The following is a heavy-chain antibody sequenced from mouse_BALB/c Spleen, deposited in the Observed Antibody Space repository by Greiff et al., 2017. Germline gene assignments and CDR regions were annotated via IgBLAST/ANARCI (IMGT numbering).Heavy chain of an antibody. V-gene: IGHV1S29*02. CDR1: GYTFTDYN. Sequence: EVKLQESGPELVKPGASVKISCKASGYTFTDYNMHWVKQSHGKSLEWIGYIYPYNGGTGYNQKFKSKATLTVDNSSSTAYMELRSLTSEDSAVYYCARDYGSSWYYYAMDYWGQGTSVTVSS. CDR3: ARDYGSSWYYYAMDY. D-gene: IGHD1-1*01. J-gene: IGHJ4*01. CDR2: IYPYNGGT.